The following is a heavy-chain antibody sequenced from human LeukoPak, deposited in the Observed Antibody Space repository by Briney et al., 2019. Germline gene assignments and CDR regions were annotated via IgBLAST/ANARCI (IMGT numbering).Heavy chain of an antibody. V-gene: IGHV4-59*01. CDR2: IYYSGST. D-gene: IGHD1-26*01. CDR3: ARVGAVTSFDY. Sequence: SETLSLTCTVSGGSISSYYWSWIRQPPGKGLEWIGHIYYSGSTNYNPSLESRVTISVDTSKNQFSLKLSSVTAADTAVYYCARVGAVTSFDYWGQGTLVTVSS. CDR1: GGSISSYY. J-gene: IGHJ4*02.